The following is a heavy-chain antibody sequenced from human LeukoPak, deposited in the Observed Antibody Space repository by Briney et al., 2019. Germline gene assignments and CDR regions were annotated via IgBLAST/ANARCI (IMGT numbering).Heavy chain of an antibody. CDR3: ARGAQWLAMLDAFDI. D-gene: IGHD6-19*01. V-gene: IGHV1-69*13. J-gene: IGHJ3*02. CDR2: IIPIFGTA. Sequence: SVKVSCKASGYSFVLYGISWVRQAPGQGLEWMGGIIPIFGTANYAQKFRGRVTITADESTSTAYMELSSLRSEDTAVYYCARGAQWLAMLDAFDIWGQGTMVTVSS. CDR1: GYSFVLYG.